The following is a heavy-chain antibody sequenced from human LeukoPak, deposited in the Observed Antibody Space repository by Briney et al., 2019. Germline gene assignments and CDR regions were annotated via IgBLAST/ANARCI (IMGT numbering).Heavy chain of an antibody. D-gene: IGHD6-6*01. J-gene: IGHJ5*02. Sequence: RASETLSLTCTVSGGSISSSSYYWGWIRQPPGKGLEWIGSIYYSGSTYHNPSLKSRVTISVDTSKNQFSLKLSSVTAADTAVYYCARHLIIAALDRLLNWFDPWGQGTLVTVSS. V-gene: IGHV4-39*01. CDR2: IYYSGST. CDR1: GGSISSSSYY. CDR3: ARHLIIAALDRLLNWFDP.